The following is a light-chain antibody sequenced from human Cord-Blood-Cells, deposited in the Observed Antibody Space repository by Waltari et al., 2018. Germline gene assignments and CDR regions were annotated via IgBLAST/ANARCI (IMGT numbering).Light chain of an antibody. V-gene: IGLV3-1*01. Sequence: SYELTQPPSVSMSPGQTASITCSGDKLGDKYACWYQQKPGQSPVLVIYQDSKRPSGIPERFSGSNSWNTATLTISGTQAMDEADYYCQAWDSSTVVFGGGTKLTVL. CDR2: QDS. CDR3: QAWDSSTVV. CDR1: KLGDKY. J-gene: IGLJ2*01.